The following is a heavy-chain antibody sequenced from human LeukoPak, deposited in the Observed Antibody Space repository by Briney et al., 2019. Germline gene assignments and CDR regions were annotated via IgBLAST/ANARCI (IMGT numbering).Heavy chain of an antibody. D-gene: IGHD5-18*01. CDR3: ARHVDTALVTWDY. V-gene: IGHV4-39*01. Sequence: SETLSLTCTVSGGSISSSSYYWGWIRQPPGKGLEWIGSIYYSGSTYYNPSLKSRVTISVDTSKNQFSLKLSSVTAADTAVYYCARHVDTALVTWDYWGQGTLVTVSS. J-gene: IGHJ4*02. CDR1: GGSISSSSYY. CDR2: IYYSGST.